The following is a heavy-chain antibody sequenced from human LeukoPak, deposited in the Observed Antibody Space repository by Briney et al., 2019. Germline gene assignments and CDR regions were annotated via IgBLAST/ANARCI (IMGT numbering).Heavy chain of an antibody. Sequence: GGSLRLSCVASGFTFSSYWMHWVRQDPRKGLVWVSRINGDGRNINYADSVRGRFTISRDNAKNTLYLQMNSLRAEDTAVYYCARKATTVTPPYWGQGTLVTVSS. CDR1: GFTFSSYW. CDR3: ARKATTVTPPY. CDR2: INGDGRNI. D-gene: IGHD4-17*01. V-gene: IGHV3-74*01. J-gene: IGHJ4*02.